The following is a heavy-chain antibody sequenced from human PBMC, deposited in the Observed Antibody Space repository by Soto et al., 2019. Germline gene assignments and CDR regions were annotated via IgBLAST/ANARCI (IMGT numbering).Heavy chain of an antibody. D-gene: IGHD6-6*01. Sequence: SETLSLTCAVSGGSISSGGYSWSWIRQPPGKGLEWIGYIYHSGSTYYNPSLKSRVTISVDRSKNQFSLKLSSVTAADTAVYYCARDRSSSQSYYYGMDVWGQGTTVTVSS. CDR2: IYHSGST. CDR3: ARDRSSSQSYYYGMDV. J-gene: IGHJ6*02. CDR1: GGSISSGGYS. V-gene: IGHV4-30-2*01.